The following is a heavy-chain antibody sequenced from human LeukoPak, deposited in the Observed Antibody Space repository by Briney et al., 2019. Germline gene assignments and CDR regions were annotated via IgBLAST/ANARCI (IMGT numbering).Heavy chain of an antibody. CDR1: GFTFSSYS. J-gene: IGHJ6*04. Sequence: GGSLRLSCAASGFTFSSYSMNWVRQAPGKGLEWVSSISSSSSYIYYADSVKGRFTISRDNAKNSLYLQMNSLRAEDTAVYYCARVRIVVVPAAMDVWGKGTTVTVSS. D-gene: IGHD2-2*01. CDR3: ARVRIVVVPAAMDV. V-gene: IGHV3-21*01. CDR2: ISSSSSYI.